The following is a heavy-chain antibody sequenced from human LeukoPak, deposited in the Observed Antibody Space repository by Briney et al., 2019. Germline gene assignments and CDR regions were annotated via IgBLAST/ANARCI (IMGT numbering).Heavy chain of an antibody. D-gene: IGHD3-9*01. CDR3: AARSYFEWPGYYYYHGMDV. CDR1: GFTVSSNY. CDR2: IYSGGST. J-gene: IGHJ6*02. Sequence: WWSLRLSCAASGFTVSSNYMSWVRQAPGKGLDWVSVIYSGGSTYYADSVKGRFTISSDNSKNTLYLQMNSLRAGDTAVYYCAARSYFEWPGYYYYHGMDVWGQGTTVTVS. V-gene: IGHV3-53*01.